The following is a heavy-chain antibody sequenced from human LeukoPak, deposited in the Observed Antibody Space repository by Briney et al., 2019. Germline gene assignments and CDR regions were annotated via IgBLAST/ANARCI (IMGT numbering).Heavy chain of an antibody. CDR1: GASFSGYY. CDR2: IYYSGST. J-gene: IGHJ4*02. V-gene: IGHV4-34*01. Sequence: PSETLSLTCAVYGASFSGYYWSWIRQPPGKGLEWIGSIYYSGSTYYNPSLKSRVTISVDTSKNQLSLTLNSVTAADTAVYYCARNMAYWGQGTLVTVSS. D-gene: IGHD2/OR15-2a*01. CDR3: ARNMAY.